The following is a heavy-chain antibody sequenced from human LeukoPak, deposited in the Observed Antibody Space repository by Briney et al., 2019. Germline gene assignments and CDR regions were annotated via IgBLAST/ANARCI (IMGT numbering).Heavy chain of an antibody. D-gene: IGHD3-10*01. CDR1: GGSISSYY. Sequence: SETLSLTCTVSGGSISSYYWSWIRQPPGKGLEWMGRIYTSGSTNYNPSLKSRVTISVDTSKNQFSLKLSSVTAADTAVYYCARRGVETQRLGGMDVWGKGTTVTISS. CDR3: ARRGVETQRLGGMDV. V-gene: IGHV4-4*08. J-gene: IGHJ6*03. CDR2: IYTSGST.